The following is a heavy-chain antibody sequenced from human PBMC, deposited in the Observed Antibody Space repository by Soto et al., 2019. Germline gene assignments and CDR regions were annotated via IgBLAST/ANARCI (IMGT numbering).Heavy chain of an antibody. V-gene: IGHV4-59*08. J-gene: IGHJ3*02. CDR3: ARPNQGDYAFDI. D-gene: IGHD2-21*02. CDR2: IYNSGST. CDR1: GGSISSYY. Sequence: QVQLQESGPGLVKPSETLSLICSVSGGSISSYYWSWIRQPPGKGLEWIGYIYNSGSTDYNPSLKSRVTISLDTSKNQVSLMLTSVTAVDTAVYYCARPNQGDYAFDIWGQGTLLTVSS.